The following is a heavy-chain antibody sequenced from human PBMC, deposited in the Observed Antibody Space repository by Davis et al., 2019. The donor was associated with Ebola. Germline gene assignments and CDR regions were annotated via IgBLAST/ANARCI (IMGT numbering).Heavy chain of an antibody. D-gene: IGHD3-10*01. J-gene: IGHJ4*02. CDR1: GSSFTTYW. V-gene: IGHV5-51*01. CDR2: IYPGDSDT. CDR3: ARADYYGSGSYHFDY. Sequence: GESLKISCKGSGSSFTTYWIAWVRQVPGKGLEWVGIIYPGDSDTKYSPSFQGHVTISGDKSISTAYLQWSSLKASDTAMYYCARADYYGSGSYHFDYWGQGTLVTVSS.